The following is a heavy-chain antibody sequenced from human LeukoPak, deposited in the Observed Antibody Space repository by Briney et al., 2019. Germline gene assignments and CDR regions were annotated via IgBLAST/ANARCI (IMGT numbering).Heavy chain of an antibody. V-gene: IGHV1-18*01. J-gene: IGHJ4*02. CDR3: ARAQSDYYDSSGYFDY. CDR1: GYTFTSYG. D-gene: IGHD3-22*01. Sequence: PGASVTVSCKASGYTFTSYGISWVRQAPGQGLEWMGWISAYNGNTNYAQKLQGRVTMTTDTSTSTAYMELRSLRSDDTAVYYCARAQSDYYDSSGYFDYWGQGTLVTVSS. CDR2: ISAYNGNT.